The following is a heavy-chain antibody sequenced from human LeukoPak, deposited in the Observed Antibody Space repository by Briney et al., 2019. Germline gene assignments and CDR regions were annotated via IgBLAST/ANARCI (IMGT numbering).Heavy chain of an antibody. J-gene: IGHJ6*03. V-gene: IGHV4-59*12. CDR3: ARVFGSPSRYYYYYMDV. D-gene: IGHD3-16*01. CDR2: IYYSGST. Sequence: SETLSLTCTVSGGSISSYYWSWIRQPPGKGLEWIGYIYYSGSTNYNPSLKSRVTISVDRSKNQFSLKLSSVTAADTAVYYCARVFGSPSRYYYYYMDVWGKGTTVTVSS. CDR1: GGSISSYY.